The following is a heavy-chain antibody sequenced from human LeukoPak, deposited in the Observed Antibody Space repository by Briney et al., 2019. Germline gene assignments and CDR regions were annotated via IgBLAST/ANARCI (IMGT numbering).Heavy chain of an antibody. J-gene: IGHJ4*02. CDR3: ARDESRGPYYFDN. CDR1: GYTFSSYG. V-gene: IGHV1-18*01. Sequence: ASVKVSCKASGYTFSSYGISWVRQVLGQGLEWMGWISAYNGNTKYAQNLQGRVTLTTDTSTSTAYMELRSLRSDDTAVYYCARDESRGPYYFDNWGQGTLVTVSS. CDR2: ISAYNGNT.